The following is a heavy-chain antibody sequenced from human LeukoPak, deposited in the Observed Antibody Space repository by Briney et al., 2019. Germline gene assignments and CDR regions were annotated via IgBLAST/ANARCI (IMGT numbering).Heavy chain of an antibody. J-gene: IGHJ4*02. Sequence: SETLSLTCVVYGGSFSGYYWSWIRQPPGKGLEWIGEINHSGSTNYNPSLKSRVTISVDTSKNQFSLKLSSVTAADTAVYYCARTRVYSSSRPFDYWGQGTLVTVSS. CDR3: ARTRVYSSSRPFDY. CDR2: INHSGST. V-gene: IGHV4-34*01. D-gene: IGHD6-6*01. CDR1: GGSFSGYY.